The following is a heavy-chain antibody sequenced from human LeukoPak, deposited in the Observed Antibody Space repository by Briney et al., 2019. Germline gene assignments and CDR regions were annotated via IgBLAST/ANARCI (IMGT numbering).Heavy chain of an antibody. J-gene: IGHJ4*02. V-gene: IGHV3-7*01. Sequence: PGGSLTLSCAASGFTFSSYWVIWVPQAPGKGRVGVVNINKDEREKYYVDSVKGRSTISTDNSKNSLYLQMNSLRVDDTAIYYCARIVAGYWGQGTLVTVSS. D-gene: IGHD5-12*01. CDR3: ARIVAGY. CDR1: GFTFSSYW. CDR2: INKDEREK.